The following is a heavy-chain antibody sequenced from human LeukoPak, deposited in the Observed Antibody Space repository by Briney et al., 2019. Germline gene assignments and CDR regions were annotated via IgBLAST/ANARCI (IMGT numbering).Heavy chain of an antibody. CDR1: GYTFTSYD. Sequence: ASVKASCKASGYTFTSYDINWVRQATGQGLEWMGWMNPNSGNTGYAQKFQGRVTMTRNTSISTAYMELSSLRSEDTAVYYCARGRAKGYCSGGSCYRFAFNDYWGQGTLVTVSS. CDR3: ARGRAKGYCSGGSCYRFAFNDY. CDR2: MNPNSGNT. V-gene: IGHV1-8*01. D-gene: IGHD2-15*01. J-gene: IGHJ4*02.